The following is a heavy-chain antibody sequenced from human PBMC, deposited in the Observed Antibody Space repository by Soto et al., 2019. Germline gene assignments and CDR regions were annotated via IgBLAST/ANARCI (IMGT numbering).Heavy chain of an antibody. Sequence: QVQLQESGPGLVKPSETLSLTCSVFGGSISSGAYFWSWVRQHPGKGLEWIAYMYSSGITYYNPYLKSRVIISIDMSKNQFSLKLSSVTAADTAIYFCARGGDYSSSDLGHWGQGTLVSVSS. V-gene: IGHV4-31*03. J-gene: IGHJ4*02. CDR2: MYSSGIT. CDR1: GGSISSGAYF. D-gene: IGHD6-6*01. CDR3: ARGGDYSSSDLGH.